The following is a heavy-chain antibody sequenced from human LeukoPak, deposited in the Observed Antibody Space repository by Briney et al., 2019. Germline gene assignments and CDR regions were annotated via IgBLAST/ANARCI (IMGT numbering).Heavy chain of an antibody. CDR2: INPNSGGT. Sequence: ASLKVSCKASGYTFTDYYMHWVRQAPGQGLEWMGWINPNSGGTNYAQKFQGRVTMTRDTSISTAYMELSRLRSDDTAVYYCARDLGQWLKEDYWGQGTLVTVSS. V-gene: IGHV1-2*02. CDR1: GYTFTDYY. D-gene: IGHD6-19*01. J-gene: IGHJ4*02. CDR3: ARDLGQWLKEDY.